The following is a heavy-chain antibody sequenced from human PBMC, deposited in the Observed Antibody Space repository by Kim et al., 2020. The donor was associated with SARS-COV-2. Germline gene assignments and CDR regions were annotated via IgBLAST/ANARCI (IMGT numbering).Heavy chain of an antibody. J-gene: IGHJ6*02. CDR2: INHSGST. Sequence: SETLSLTCAVYGGSFSGYYWSWIRHPPGKGLEWIGEINHSGSTNYNPSLKSRVTISVDTSKNQFSLKLSSVTAADTAVYYCARGSEGITMIVVVKPYYYYGMDVWGQGTTVTVSS. D-gene: IGHD3-22*01. CDR1: GGSFSGYY. CDR3: ARGSEGITMIVVVKPYYYYGMDV. V-gene: IGHV4-34*01.